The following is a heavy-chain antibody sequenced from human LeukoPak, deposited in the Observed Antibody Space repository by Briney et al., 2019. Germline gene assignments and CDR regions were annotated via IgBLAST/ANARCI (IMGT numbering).Heavy chain of an antibody. V-gene: IGHV3-30-3*01. CDR3: ARDKSRKYLPRLYYYYGMDV. CDR2: ISYDGSNK. CDR1: GFTFSSYA. Sequence: PGGSLRLSCAASGFTFSSYAMHWVRQAPGKGLEWVAVISYDGSNKYYADSVKGRFTISRDNSKNTLYLQMNSLRAEDTAVYYCARDKSRKYLPRLYYYYGMDVWGQGTTVTVSS. J-gene: IGHJ6*02. D-gene: IGHD2-2*01.